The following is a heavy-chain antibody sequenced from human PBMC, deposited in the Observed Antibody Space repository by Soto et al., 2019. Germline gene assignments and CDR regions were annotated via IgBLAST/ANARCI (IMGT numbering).Heavy chain of an antibody. Sequence: ASVKVSCKASGGTFSNYPINWVRQAPGQGLEWMGSIFPLTDIPDYAQNFQARLTISSDKSTSTAYMELSSLTSDDTAMYFCARGPLVVLNYFESWGQGTLVTVSS. J-gene: IGHJ4*02. CDR2: IFPLTDIP. CDR1: GGTFSNYP. V-gene: IGHV1-69*04. CDR3: ARGPLVVLNYFES.